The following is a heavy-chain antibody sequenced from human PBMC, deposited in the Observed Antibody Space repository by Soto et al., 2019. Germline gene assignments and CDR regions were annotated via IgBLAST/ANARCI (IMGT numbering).Heavy chain of an antibody. Sequence: ASETLSLTCAVYGGSFSGYYWSWIRQPPGKGLKWIGEINHSGSTNYNPSLKSRVTISVDTSKNQSSLKLSSVTAADTAVYYCAREKPYSSSWYHDYWGQGTLVTVSS. D-gene: IGHD6-13*01. CDR3: AREKPYSSSWYHDY. V-gene: IGHV4-34*01. J-gene: IGHJ4*02. CDR2: INHSGST. CDR1: GGSFSGYY.